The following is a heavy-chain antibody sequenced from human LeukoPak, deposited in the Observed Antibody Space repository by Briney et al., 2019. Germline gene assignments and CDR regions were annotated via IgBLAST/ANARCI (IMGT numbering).Heavy chain of an antibody. D-gene: IGHD5-18*01. CDR2: FYHGGST. CDR1: GYSISTGYY. Sequence: SETLSLTCTVSGYSISTGYYWDWIRQPPGKGLEWIGTFYHGGSTYYNPSLKSRVTISVDTSKNQFSLKLSSVTAADTAVYYCARVGSYGLPGYYYYYMDVWGKGTTVTISS. J-gene: IGHJ6*03. CDR3: ARVGSYGLPGYYYYYMDV. V-gene: IGHV4-38-2*02.